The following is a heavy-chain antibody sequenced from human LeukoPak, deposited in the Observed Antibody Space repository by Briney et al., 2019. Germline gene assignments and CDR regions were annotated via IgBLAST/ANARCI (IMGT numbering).Heavy chain of an antibody. V-gene: IGHV4-59*01. Sequence: PSETLSLTCTVSGGSISSYYWSWIRQPPGKGLEWIGYIYYSGTTSYNPSLKSRVTISVDTSKNQFSLKLSSVTAADTAVYYCARGVYIAAAQYGYWGQGTLVTVSS. CDR2: IYYSGTT. D-gene: IGHD6-13*01. J-gene: IGHJ4*02. CDR3: ARGVYIAAAQYGY. CDR1: GGSISSYY.